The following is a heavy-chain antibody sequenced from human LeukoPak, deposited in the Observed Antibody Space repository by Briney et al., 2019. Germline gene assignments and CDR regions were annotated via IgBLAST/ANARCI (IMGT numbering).Heavy chain of an antibody. CDR2: ISSSGST. CDR1: GDSISSGDYY. CDR3: ARVKSRYYSDSSGFFDS. V-gene: IGHV4-61*02. J-gene: IGHJ5*01. D-gene: IGHD3-10*01. Sequence: PSQTLSLTCTVSGDSISSGDYYWSWIRQPAGKGLEWIGRISSSGSTNYNPSLKSRVTISVDTSKNHFSLTLSSVTAADTAVYYCARVKSRYYSDSSGFFDSWGQGSLIIVSS.